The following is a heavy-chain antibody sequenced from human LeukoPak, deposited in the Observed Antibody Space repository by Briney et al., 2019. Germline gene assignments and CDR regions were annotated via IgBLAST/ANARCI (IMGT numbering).Heavy chain of an antibody. CDR3: ARVRHGRIFDY. D-gene: IGHD1-26*01. Sequence: ASVKVSCKASGYTFTSYDINWVRQATGQGLEWMGWMNPNSGNTGYAQKFQGRVTITRNTSICTAYMELSNLRSEDTAVYYCARVRHGRIFDYWGQGTLVTVSS. J-gene: IGHJ4*02. CDR2: MNPNSGNT. CDR1: GYTFTSYD. V-gene: IGHV1-8*03.